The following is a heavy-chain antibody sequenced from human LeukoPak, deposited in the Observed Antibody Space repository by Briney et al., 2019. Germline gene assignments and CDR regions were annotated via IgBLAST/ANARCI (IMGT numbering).Heavy chain of an antibody. D-gene: IGHD1-26*01. CDR3: ARQRGGSYLDAFDI. Sequence: PSETLSLTCTVSDGSINSYYWSWIRQPPEKGLEWIGYIYYSGSTKYNPSLKSRVTVSVDTSKNQFSLKLNSVTAADTAVYYCARQRGGSYLDAFDIWGQGTMVTVSS. CDR2: IYYSGST. V-gene: IGHV4-59*08. J-gene: IGHJ3*02. CDR1: DGSINSYY.